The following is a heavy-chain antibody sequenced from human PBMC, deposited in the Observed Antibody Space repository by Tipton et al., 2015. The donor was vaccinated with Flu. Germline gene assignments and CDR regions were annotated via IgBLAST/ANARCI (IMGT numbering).Heavy chain of an antibody. Sequence: QVQSGGGLVQPGGSLRLSCAASGFTVSSKYMGWVRQAPGKGLQWVSVIYRGGTTYVADSVKGRCTISRDNSKNTLYLQWNSLTTEDTAVYYCATLGNSGTDGFDIWGQGTMVTISS. D-gene: IGHD5-12*01. CDR1: GFTVSSKY. V-gene: IGHV3-66*02. J-gene: IGHJ3*02. CDR3: ATLGNSGTDGFDI. CDR2: IYRGGTT.